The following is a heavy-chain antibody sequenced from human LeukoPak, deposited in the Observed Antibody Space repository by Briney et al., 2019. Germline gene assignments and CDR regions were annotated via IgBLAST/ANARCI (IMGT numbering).Heavy chain of an antibody. CDR1: GFTFSSYW. Sequence: GGSLRLSCAASGFTFSSYWMSWVRQAPGKGLEWVANIKQDGSEKYYVDSVKGRFTISRDNAKNSLYLQMNSLGAEDTAVYYCARDQGISGYDVWQHYFDYWGQGTLVTVSS. CDR2: IKQDGSEK. D-gene: IGHD5-12*01. V-gene: IGHV3-7*01. CDR3: ARDQGISGYDVWQHYFDY. J-gene: IGHJ4*02.